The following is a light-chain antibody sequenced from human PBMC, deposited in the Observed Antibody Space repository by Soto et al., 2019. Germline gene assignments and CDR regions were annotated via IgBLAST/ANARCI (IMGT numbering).Light chain of an antibody. CDR2: DST. CDR3: QQRNVWPPIT. CDR1: QSIHTS. Sequence: VLTQSSATLSLSPGERATLSCRASQSIHTSLAWYQQKPGQPPRLVVYDSTLRANGVPDRFGGSRSGTEFTLTINNLETEDFAVYYCQQRNVWPPITFGQGTRLEI. V-gene: IGKV3-11*01. J-gene: IGKJ5*01.